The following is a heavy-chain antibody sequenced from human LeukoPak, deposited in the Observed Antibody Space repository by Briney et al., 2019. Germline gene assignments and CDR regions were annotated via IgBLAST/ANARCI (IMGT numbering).Heavy chain of an antibody. CDR3: ARAGTIAAAFSTYNWFDP. CDR1: GFTFSSYG. V-gene: IGHV3-33*01. Sequence: PGGSLRLSCAASGFTFSSYGMHRVRQAPGKGLEWVAVIWYVGSNKYYADSVKGRFTISRDNSKNTLYLQMNSLRAEDTAVYYCARAGTIAAAFSTYNWFDPWGQGTLVTVSS. J-gene: IGHJ5*02. CDR2: IWYVGSNK. D-gene: IGHD6-13*01.